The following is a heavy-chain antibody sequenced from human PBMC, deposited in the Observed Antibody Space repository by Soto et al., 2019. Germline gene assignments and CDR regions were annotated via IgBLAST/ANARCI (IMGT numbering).Heavy chain of an antibody. CDR1: GFAVSNTY. V-gene: IGHV3-53*01. D-gene: IGHD2-15*01. Sequence: GGSLRLSCAASGFAVSNTYMSWVRQAPGRGLEWVSFIYSGGTTCYADSVKGRFTISRDNSKNTLSLQMNSLRAEDTAVYYCARDCSGGSCYPALGAWGQGTLVTVSS. CDR3: ARDCSGGSCYPALGA. CDR2: IYSGGTT. J-gene: IGHJ5*02.